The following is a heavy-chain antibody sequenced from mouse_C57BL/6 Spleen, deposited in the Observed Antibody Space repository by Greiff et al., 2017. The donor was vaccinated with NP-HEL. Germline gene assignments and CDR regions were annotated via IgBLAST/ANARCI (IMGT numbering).Heavy chain of an antibody. CDR2: ISSGGSYT. V-gene: IGHV5-6*01. Sequence: EVHLVESGGDLVKPGGSLKLSCAASGFTFSSYGLSWVRQTPDKRLEWVATISSGGSYTYYPDSVKGRFTISRDNAKNTLYLQMSSLKSEDTAMYYCARHSVDYGSYFDYWGQGTTLTVSS. CDR3: ARHSVDYGSYFDY. D-gene: IGHD1-1*01. CDR1: GFTFSSYG. J-gene: IGHJ2*01.